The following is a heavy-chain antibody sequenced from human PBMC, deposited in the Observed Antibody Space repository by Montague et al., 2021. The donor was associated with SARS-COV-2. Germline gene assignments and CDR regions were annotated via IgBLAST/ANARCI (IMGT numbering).Heavy chain of an antibody. CDR2: IYPPDSDS. CDR3: VASPYGPQVAYVDV. D-gene: IGHD3-10*01. V-gene: IGHV5-51*01. J-gene: IGHJ6*02. Sequence: QSGAEVKKPGESLKISCKASQTIFSSYWIGWVRQMPGKGLEWMGIIYPPDSDSRQSPSLQGQVTISVDTSISTAYLHWNSLKASDTAMYYCVASPYGPQVAYVDVWGHGTTVIVSS. CDR1: QTIFSSYW.